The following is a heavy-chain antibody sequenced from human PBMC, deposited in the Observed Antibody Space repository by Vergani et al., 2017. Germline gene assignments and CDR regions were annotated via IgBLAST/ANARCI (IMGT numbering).Heavy chain of an antibody. J-gene: IGHJ4*02. V-gene: IGHV1-46*01. D-gene: IGHD5-12*01. CDR3: AKTHEGDSGYDYFDY. CDR1: GYTFTSYY. CDR2: INPSGGST. Sequence: QVQLVQSGAEVKKPGASVKVSCKASGYTFTSYYMHWVRQAPGQGLEWMGIINPSGGSTSYAQKFQGRVTMTRDTSISTAYMELSRLRSDDTAVYHCAKTHEGDSGYDYFDYWGQGTLVTVSS.